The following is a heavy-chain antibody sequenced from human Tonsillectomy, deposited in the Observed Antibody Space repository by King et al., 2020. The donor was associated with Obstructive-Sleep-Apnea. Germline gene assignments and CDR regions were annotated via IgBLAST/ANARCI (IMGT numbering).Heavy chain of an antibody. J-gene: IGHJ5*02. CDR3: ARIGCSSTSCYAGFSGWFDP. V-gene: IGHV4-31*03. CDR2: IYYSGST. D-gene: IGHD2-2*01. Sequence: QLQESGPGLVKPSQTLSLTCTVSGGSISSGGYYWSWIRQHPGKGLEWIGYIYYSGSTYYNPSLKSRVTISVDTSKNQFSLKLSSVTAADTAVYYWARIGCSSTSCYAGFSGWFDPWGQGTLVTVSS. CDR1: GGSISSGGYY.